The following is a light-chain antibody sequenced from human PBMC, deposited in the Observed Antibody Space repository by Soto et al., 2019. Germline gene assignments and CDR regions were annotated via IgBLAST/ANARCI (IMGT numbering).Light chain of an antibody. J-gene: IGKJ1*01. V-gene: IGKV3-15*01. Sequence: EKVMTQSPATLSVSPGERAALSCRASQSVSSDLAWYQQKPGQAPRLLIYGASSRATGIPARFSGSGSGTEFTLIISSLQSEDFAVSYCQQYDNWPWTLGQGTKVDIK. CDR2: GAS. CDR1: QSVSSD. CDR3: QQYDNWPWT.